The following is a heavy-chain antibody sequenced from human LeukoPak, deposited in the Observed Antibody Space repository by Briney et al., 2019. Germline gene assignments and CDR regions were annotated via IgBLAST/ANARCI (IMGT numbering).Heavy chain of an antibody. CDR2: IWYDESNK. Sequence: GGSLRLSCAASGFSFSGYGTHWVRQAPGKGLEWVAVIWYDESNKDYADSVKGRFTISRDNSKNTLYLQMNSLRAEDTAVYYCAGGPMSFDYWGQGTLVTVSS. CDR3: AGGPMSFDY. V-gene: IGHV3-33*01. D-gene: IGHD1-26*01. CDR1: GFSFSGYG. J-gene: IGHJ4*02.